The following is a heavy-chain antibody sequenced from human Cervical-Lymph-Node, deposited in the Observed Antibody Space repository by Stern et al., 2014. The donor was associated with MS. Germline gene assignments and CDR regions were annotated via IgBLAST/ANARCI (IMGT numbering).Heavy chain of an antibody. V-gene: IGHV1-69*06. CDR1: GGSLSSNP. J-gene: IGHJ3*01. Sequence: VQLVESGAEVKSPGSSVKISCKASGGSLSSNPVSWVRQAPGQGLEWTGRIIPIFDSPNYSQKFAGRLTIIADKSTSTTYMQLSSLRSEDTAIYYCARDGILQTVDAFDLWGQGTMVTVSS. CDR2: IIPIFDSP. CDR3: ARDGILQTVDAFDL. D-gene: IGHD2-21*01.